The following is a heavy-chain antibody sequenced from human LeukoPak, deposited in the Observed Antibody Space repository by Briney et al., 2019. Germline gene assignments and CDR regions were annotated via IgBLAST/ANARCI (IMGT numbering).Heavy chain of an antibody. CDR3: ARGAPRGERLGWFDP. J-gene: IGHJ5*02. CDR2: IYYSGST. CDR1: GGSISSSTYY. D-gene: IGHD1-26*01. V-gene: IGHV4-39*01. Sequence: KTSETLSLTCTVSGGSISSSTYYWGWIRQPPGKGLEWLGSIYYSGSTYYNPSLKSRVTISVATSKNQFSLKLSSVTAADTAVYYCARGAPRGERLGWFDPWGQGTLVTVSS.